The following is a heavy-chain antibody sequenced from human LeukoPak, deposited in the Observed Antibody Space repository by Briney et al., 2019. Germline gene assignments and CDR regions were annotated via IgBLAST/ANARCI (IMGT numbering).Heavy chain of an antibody. Sequence: GSLRLSCAASGFTFSTYDMHWVRQPTGKGLEWVSAIGTAGDTYYPGSVKGRFTISRENAKNSLYLQMNSLRTEDTAVYYCARHSAEKYTGAYGWAPPDDYWGQGTLVTVSS. CDR3: ARHSAEKYTGAYGWAPPDDY. J-gene: IGHJ4*02. CDR2: IGTAGDT. D-gene: IGHD7-27*01. V-gene: IGHV3-13*01. CDR1: GFTFSTYD.